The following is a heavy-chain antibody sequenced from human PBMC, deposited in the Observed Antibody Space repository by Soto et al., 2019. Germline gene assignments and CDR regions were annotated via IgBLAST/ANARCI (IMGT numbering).Heavy chain of an antibody. CDR3: VRLIGNSWLDY. CDR1: VDSVSSNTDT. J-gene: IGHJ4*02. D-gene: IGHD6-13*01. CDR2: TYYRSNWER. Sequence: SLTFSLTYSISVDSVSSNTDTRNWRRPSPSRGLEWMGRTYYRSNWERDYAVSVQSRITINPDTSKNQFSLQLNSVTPEDTAVYYCVRLIGNSWLDYWGQGTLVTVSS. V-gene: IGHV6-1*01.